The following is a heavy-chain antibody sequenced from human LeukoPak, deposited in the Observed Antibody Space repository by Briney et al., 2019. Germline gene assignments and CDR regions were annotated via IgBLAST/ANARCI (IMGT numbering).Heavy chain of an antibody. CDR3: AKALRMIVVD. CDR2: MSSGGST. J-gene: IGHJ4*02. CDR1: GFTFSNYP. V-gene: IGHV3-64*01. Sequence: HTGGSLRLSCAASGFTFSNYPMHWVRQAPGKGLEYVSAMSSGGSTYYANSVKGRFTISRDNSKNTLYLQMGSLRVEDMAVYYCAKALRMIVVDWGQGTLVTVSS. D-gene: IGHD3-22*01.